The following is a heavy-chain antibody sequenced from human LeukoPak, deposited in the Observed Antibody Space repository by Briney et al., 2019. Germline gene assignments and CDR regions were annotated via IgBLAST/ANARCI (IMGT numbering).Heavy chain of an antibody. CDR2: INPSGGST. CDR3: ARVIAAAGFDY. J-gene: IGHJ4*02. D-gene: IGHD6-13*01. CDR1: GYTSTSYY. Sequence: ASVKVSCKASGYTSTSYYMHWVRQAPGQGLEWMGIINPSGGSTSYAQKFQGRVTMTRDMSTSTVYMELSSLRSEDTAVYYCARVIAAAGFDYWGQGTLVTVSS. V-gene: IGHV1-46*01.